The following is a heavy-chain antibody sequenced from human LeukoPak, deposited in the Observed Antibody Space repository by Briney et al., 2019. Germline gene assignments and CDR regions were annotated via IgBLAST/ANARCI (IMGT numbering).Heavy chain of an antibody. D-gene: IGHD3-10*01. CDR2: INYSGNT. Sequence: SETLSLTCTVFGGSISSSTYYWGWIRQPPGKGLEWIGKINYSGNTYYNTSLKSRVSISVETSNNQFSLKLTSVTAADTAIYYCATQILLCHYYWGQGTLVTVSS. J-gene: IGHJ4*02. CDR1: GGSISSSTYY. V-gene: IGHV4-39*01. CDR3: ATQILLCHYY.